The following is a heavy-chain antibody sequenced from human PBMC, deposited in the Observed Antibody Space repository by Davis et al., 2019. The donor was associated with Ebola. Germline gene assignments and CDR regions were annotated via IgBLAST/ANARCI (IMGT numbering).Heavy chain of an antibody. CDR3: ARETALLRIPVTGTPGGWFDP. D-gene: IGHD6-19*01. V-gene: IGHV3-23*01. J-gene: IGHJ5*02. CDR1: GFTFSTYA. Sequence: GESLEISCAASGFTFSTYAMNWVRQAPGKGLEWVSGIGGSTYYADSVKGRFTISRDNSKNTLYLQMNSLRAEDTAIYYCARETALLRIPVTGTPGGWFDPWGQGTLVTVSS. CDR2: IGGST.